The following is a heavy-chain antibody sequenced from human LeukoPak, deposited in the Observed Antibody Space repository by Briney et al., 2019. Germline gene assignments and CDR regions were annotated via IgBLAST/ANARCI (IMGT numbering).Heavy chain of an antibody. CDR3: AASEAYYDSSGRTDYFDY. D-gene: IGHD3-22*01. J-gene: IGHJ4*02. V-gene: IGHV4-4*02. CDR2: IYHSGST. CDR1: GGSISSSNW. Sequence: SSETLSLTCAVSGGSISSSNWWSWVRPPPGKGLEWIGEIYHSGSTNYNPSLKSRVTISVDKSKNQFSLKLSSVTAADTAVYYCAASEAYYDSSGRTDYFDYWGQGTLVTVSS.